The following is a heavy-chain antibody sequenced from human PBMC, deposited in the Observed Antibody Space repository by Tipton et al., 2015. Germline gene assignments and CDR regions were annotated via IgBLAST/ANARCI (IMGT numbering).Heavy chain of an antibody. V-gene: IGHV4-31*03. J-gene: IGHJ4*02. CDR3: ARGRGNWSGYPVDY. CDR2: IYNTGSV. CDR1: GDSISSGGYY. Sequence: TLSLTCTVSGDSISSGGYYWTWIRQHPVRGLEWIGYIYNTGSVYYNPSLQSRFSISIDTSKDQFSLTLNSVTAADTAVYYCARGRGNWSGYPVDYWGQGTLVTVSS. D-gene: IGHD3-3*01.